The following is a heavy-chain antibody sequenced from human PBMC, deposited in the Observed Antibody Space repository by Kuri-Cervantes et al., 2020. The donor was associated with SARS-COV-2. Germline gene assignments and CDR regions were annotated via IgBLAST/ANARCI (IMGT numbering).Heavy chain of an antibody. V-gene: IGHV4-39*01. Sequence: SETLSLTCTVSGGSISSSSYYWGWIRQPPGKGLERIGSIYYSGSTYYNPSLKSRVTISVDTSKNQFSLKLSSVTAADTAVYYCARHEREPYYFDYWGQGTLVTVSS. D-gene: IGHD1-26*01. J-gene: IGHJ4*02. CDR1: GGSISSSSYY. CDR2: IYYSGST. CDR3: ARHEREPYYFDY.